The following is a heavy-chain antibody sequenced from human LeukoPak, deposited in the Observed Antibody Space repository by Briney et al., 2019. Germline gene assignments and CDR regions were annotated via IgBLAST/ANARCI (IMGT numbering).Heavy chain of an antibody. CDR3: AKVLGYCTNGVCFRAFDI. J-gene: IGHJ3*02. Sequence: GGSLRLSCAASGFTFSSYAMSWVRQAPGKGLEWVSAISGSGGSTYYADSVKGWFTISRDNSKNTLYLQMNSLRAEDTAVYYCAKVLGYCTNGVCFRAFDIWGQGTMVTVSS. CDR2: ISGSGGST. D-gene: IGHD2-8*01. V-gene: IGHV3-23*01. CDR1: GFTFSSYA.